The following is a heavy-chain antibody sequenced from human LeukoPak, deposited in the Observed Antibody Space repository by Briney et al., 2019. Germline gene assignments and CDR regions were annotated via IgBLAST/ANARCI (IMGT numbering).Heavy chain of an antibody. D-gene: IGHD5-12*01. Sequence: SETLSLTCTVSGGSISSYYWSWIRQPPGKGLEWIGYIYYSGSTNYNPSLKSRVTISVDTSKNQFSLKLSSVTAADTAAYYCARDYRGSADPRNFDYWGQGTLVTVSS. V-gene: IGHV4-59*01. CDR3: ARDYRGSADPRNFDY. CDR1: GGSISSYY. J-gene: IGHJ4*02. CDR2: IYYSGST.